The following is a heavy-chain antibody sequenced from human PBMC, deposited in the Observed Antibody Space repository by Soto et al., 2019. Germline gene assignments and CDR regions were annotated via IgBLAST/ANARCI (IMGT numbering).Heavy chain of an antibody. CDR1: GGSISSYY. J-gene: IGHJ4*02. CDR3: ASTQPRLHYFDY. V-gene: IGHV4-59*01. CDR2: IYYSGST. D-gene: IGHD2-2*01. Sequence: PSETLSLTCTVSGGSISSYYWSWIRQPPGKGLEWIGYIYYSGSTNYNPSLKSRVTISVDTSKNQFSLKLSSVTAADTAVYYCASTQPRLHYFDYWGQGTLVTVS.